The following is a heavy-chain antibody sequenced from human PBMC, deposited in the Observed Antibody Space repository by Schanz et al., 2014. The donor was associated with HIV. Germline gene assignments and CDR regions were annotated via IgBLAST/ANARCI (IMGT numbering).Heavy chain of an antibody. CDR2: IRGSGGST. Sequence: VQLVESGGGLEQPGGSLRLSCAASGFTFSNYAMSWVRQAPGKGTGWVTAIRGSGGSTYHADSVKGRFTISRDNSKNTLDLQMNSLRAEDTAVYYCAREREESIAYYYYGMDVWGQGTAVTVSS. D-gene: IGHD1-26*01. CDR1: GFTFSNYA. CDR3: AREREESIAYYYYGMDV. V-gene: IGHV3-23*04. J-gene: IGHJ6*02.